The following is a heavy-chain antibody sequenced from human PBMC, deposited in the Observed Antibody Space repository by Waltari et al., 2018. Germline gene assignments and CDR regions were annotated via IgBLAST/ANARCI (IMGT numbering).Heavy chain of an antibody. V-gene: IGHV3-43*02. CDR3: ARDMAGGGGTSGWIDF. CDR2: RSGNSGSI. D-gene: IGHD3-16*01. CDR1: GFRFDDYA. Sequence: EMRLVESGGAVTQPGRSLRLSCVASGFRFDDYAMHWVRQVPGKGLEWGSLRSGNSGSIFYSDSLKSRVTISRDNSRNSLHLHINNLRSEDTALYFCARDMAGGGGTSGWIDFWGQGTLVTVSS. J-gene: IGHJ4*02.